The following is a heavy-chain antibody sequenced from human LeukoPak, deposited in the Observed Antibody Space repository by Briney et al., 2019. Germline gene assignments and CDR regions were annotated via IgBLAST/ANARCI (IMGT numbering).Heavy chain of an antibody. CDR1: GFIFSGYG. D-gene: IGHD5-24*01. CDR2: IWYDGSNK. Sequence: GGSLRLSCAASGFIFSGYGMHWVRQAPGKGLEWVAVIWYDGSNKYYADSVKGRFTISRDNSKNTLYLQMNSLRAEDTAVFYCARGDFRRDGYNFDYWGQGTLVTVSS. V-gene: IGHV3-33*01. CDR3: ARGDFRRDGYNFDY. J-gene: IGHJ4*02.